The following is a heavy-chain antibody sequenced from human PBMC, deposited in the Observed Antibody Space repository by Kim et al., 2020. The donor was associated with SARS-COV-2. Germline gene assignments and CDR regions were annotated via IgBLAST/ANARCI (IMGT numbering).Heavy chain of an antibody. D-gene: IGHD3-22*01. Sequence: SVKVSCKASGGTFSSYAISWVRQAPGQGLEWMGGIIPIFGTANYAQKFQGRVTITADESTSTAYMELSSLRSEDTAVYYCASSVVIRDAFDIWGQGTMVTVSS. CDR2: IIPIFGTA. CDR1: GGTFSSYA. J-gene: IGHJ3*02. V-gene: IGHV1-69*13. CDR3: ASSVVIRDAFDI.